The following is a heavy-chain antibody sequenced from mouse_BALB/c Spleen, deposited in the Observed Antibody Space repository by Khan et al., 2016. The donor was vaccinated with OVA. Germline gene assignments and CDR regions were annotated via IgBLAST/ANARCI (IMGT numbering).Heavy chain of an antibody. CDR3: ARSRGPGYDYCFDY. CDR2: IYLYNGGT. J-gene: IGHJ2*01. V-gene: IGHV1S29*02. Sequence: IQLVQSGPELVKPGASVKISCKASGYTFTDYNMHWVKQSHGKSLEWIGYIYLYNGGTGYNQKFKSKATLTVDNSSSTAFMEFRSLTSEDSAVYYCARSRGPGYDYCFDYWGQGTTLTVSS. CDR1: GYTFTDYN. D-gene: IGHD2-4*01.